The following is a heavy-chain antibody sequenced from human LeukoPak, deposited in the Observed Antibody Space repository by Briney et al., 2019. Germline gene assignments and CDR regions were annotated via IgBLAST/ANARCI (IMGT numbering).Heavy chain of an antibody. D-gene: IGHD2-2*01. CDR2: ISGYNGNT. CDR1: GYTFTSYG. J-gene: IGHJ4*02. CDR3: AREGYCNSTSCYKPFDY. Sequence: ASVKVSCKASGYTFTSYGISWVRQAPGQGLEWMGWISGYNGNTNYAQKLQGRVTMTTDTSTSTAYMELRSLRSDDTAVYYCAREGYCNSTSCYKPFDYWGQGTQVTVSS. V-gene: IGHV1-18*01.